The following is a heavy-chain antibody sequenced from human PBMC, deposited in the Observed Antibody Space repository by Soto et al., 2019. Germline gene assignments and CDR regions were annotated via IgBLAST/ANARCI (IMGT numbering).Heavy chain of an antibody. D-gene: IGHD2-21*02. CDR3: ARAVGIGVTGLDL. CDR2: MNAAYANA. J-gene: IGHJ5*02. V-gene: IGHV1-8*01. CDR1: GYNFTSSN. Sequence: QDRLVQSGAELRMPGASVKISCMASGYNFTSSNVNWGRQASGQGAEWSGLMNAAYANAAFARDFQGRVTMTSDLSTDTSYLELGGLSSGDTAMYYCARAVGIGVTGLDLWGPGTFVTVS.